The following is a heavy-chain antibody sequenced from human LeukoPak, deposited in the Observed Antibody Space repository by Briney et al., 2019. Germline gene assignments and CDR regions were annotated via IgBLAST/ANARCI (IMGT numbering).Heavy chain of an antibody. J-gene: IGHJ3*02. V-gene: IGHV4-34*01. CDR1: GGSFSGYY. Sequence: PSETLSLTCAVYGGSFSGYYWSWIRQPPGKGLEWIGEINHSGSTNYNPSLKSRVTISVDTSKNQFSLKLSSVTAADTAVYYCARWELVPPGAFDIWGQGTMVTVSS. CDR2: INHSGST. CDR3: ARWELVPPGAFDI. D-gene: IGHD1-26*01.